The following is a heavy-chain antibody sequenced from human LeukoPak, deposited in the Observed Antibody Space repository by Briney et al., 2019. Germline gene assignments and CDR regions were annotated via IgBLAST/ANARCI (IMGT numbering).Heavy chain of an antibody. Sequence: GGSLRPSCAASGFTFSNYWMHWVRQAPGKGLVWVSRINSDGGSTSYADSVKGRFTISRDNAKNTLYLQMNSLRAEDTAVYYCTRGYCSGGSCYSGSFGDVWGKGTTVTISS. CDR1: GFTFSNYW. D-gene: IGHD2-15*01. CDR3: TRGYCSGGSCYSGSFGDV. V-gene: IGHV3-74*01. CDR2: INSDGGST. J-gene: IGHJ6*04.